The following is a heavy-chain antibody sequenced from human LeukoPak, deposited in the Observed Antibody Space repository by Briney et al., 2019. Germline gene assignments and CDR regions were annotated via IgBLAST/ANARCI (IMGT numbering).Heavy chain of an antibody. CDR1: GGSISSGGYY. Sequence: SETLSLNCTVSGGSISSGGYYWSWIRQHPGKGLEWIGYIYYSGSTYYNPSLKSRVTISVDTSKNQFSLKLSSVTAADTAVYYRAIGYGSGWFDPWGQGTLVTVSS. CDR3: AIGYGSGWFDP. CDR2: IYYSGST. V-gene: IGHV4-31*03. D-gene: IGHD3-10*01. J-gene: IGHJ5*02.